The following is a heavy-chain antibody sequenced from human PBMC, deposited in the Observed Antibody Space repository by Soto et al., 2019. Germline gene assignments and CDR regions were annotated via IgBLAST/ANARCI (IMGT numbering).Heavy chain of an antibody. CDR3: ARLSGDHSAFFSYGMDA. J-gene: IGHJ6*02. CDR1: GFTFYTYW. Sequence: PGGSLRLSCAASGFTFYTYWMNWVRQAPGKAPEWLSGINSDGTISSYADSVKGRFTISRDNARNTLSLQMNSLRADDTAVYYCARLSGDHSAFFSYGMDAWGQGTTVTVSS. CDR2: INSDGTIS. V-gene: IGHV3-74*01. D-gene: IGHD2-21*01.